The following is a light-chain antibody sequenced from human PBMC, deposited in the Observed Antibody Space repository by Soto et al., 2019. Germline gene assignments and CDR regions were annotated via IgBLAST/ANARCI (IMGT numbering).Light chain of an antibody. CDR3: AAWDDRLNGQV. V-gene: IGLV1-44*01. CDR1: SSNIGSNS. J-gene: IGLJ1*01. Sequence: QSVLTQPPSASATPGQRVTISCSGGSSNIGSNSVSWYQQVPGTAPKLLIFNDNMRPSGVPDRFSGSKSGPSASLAISGLQSEDEADYHCAAWDDRLNGQVFGTWTKLTVL. CDR2: NDN.